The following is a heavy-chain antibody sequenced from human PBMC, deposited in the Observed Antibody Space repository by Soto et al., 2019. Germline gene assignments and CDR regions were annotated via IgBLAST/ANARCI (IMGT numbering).Heavy chain of an antibody. CDR3: AKARAIVGVDAFDI. Sequence: EVQLLASGGGLVQPGGSLRLSCAASGFTFSSYAMSWVRQAPGKGLEWVSAISGSGGRTYYAASVNGRFTISRDHSKNSLYLQRNSLRAEDTAVYYCAKARAIVGVDAFDIWGQGTMVTVSS. D-gene: IGHD3-3*01. CDR1: GFTFSSYA. CDR2: ISGSGGRT. V-gene: IGHV3-23*01. J-gene: IGHJ3*02.